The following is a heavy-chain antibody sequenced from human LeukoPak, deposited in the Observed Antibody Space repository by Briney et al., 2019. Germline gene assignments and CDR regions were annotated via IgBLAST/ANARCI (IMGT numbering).Heavy chain of an antibody. J-gene: IGHJ4*02. Sequence: SETLSLTCTVSGGSISSSSYYWGWIRQPPGKGLEWIGSIYYSGSTYYNPSLKSRVTISVDTSKNLFSLKLSSVTAADTAVYYCASQPARGGWLQLGYWGQGTLVTVSS. CDR1: GGSISSSSYY. D-gene: IGHD5-24*01. CDR2: IYYSGST. V-gene: IGHV4-39*01. CDR3: ASQPARGGWLQLGY.